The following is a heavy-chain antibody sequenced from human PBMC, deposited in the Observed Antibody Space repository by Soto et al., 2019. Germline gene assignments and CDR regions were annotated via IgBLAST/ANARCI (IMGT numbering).Heavy chain of an antibody. V-gene: IGHV1-69*02. Sequence: QVQLVQSGAEVKKPGSSVKVSCKVSGGTFRSHTISWVRQAPGEGLEWMGMIIPILDVTNYAQKFQGRVTITADRSTYTAYMELSRLTSDDTAVYYCAASWETAGMDVWGQGTTVTVSS. CDR2: IIPILDVT. CDR1: GGTFRSHT. CDR3: AASWETAGMDV. J-gene: IGHJ6*02. D-gene: IGHD1-26*01.